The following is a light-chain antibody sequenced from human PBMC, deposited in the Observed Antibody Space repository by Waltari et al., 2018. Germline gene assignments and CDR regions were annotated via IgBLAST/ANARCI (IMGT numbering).Light chain of an antibody. CDR1: QNLFRT. Sequence: IVLTPSPGTLSLSTGERATLSCRASQNLFRTLAWYQQKPGQAPRLLIYGASSRATGIPDRFSGSGSGTDFSLTISGLDPEDFAVYYCQHYVRLPVTFGQGTKVEMK. V-gene: IGKV3-20*01. CDR2: GAS. J-gene: IGKJ1*01. CDR3: QHYVRLPVT.